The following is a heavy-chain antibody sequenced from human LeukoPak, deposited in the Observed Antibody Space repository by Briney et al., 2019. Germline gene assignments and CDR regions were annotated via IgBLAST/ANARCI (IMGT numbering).Heavy chain of an antibody. CDR2: IYYSGST. CDR3: ARAYSGSYLPHDY. V-gene: IGHV4-59*01. J-gene: IGHJ4*02. D-gene: IGHD1-26*01. Sequence: PSETLSLTCTVSGGSTSSYYWSWIRQPPGKGLEWIGYIYYSGSTNYNPSPKSRVTISVDTSKNQFSLKLSSVTAADTAVYYCARAYSGSYLPHDYWGQGALVTVSS. CDR1: GGSTSSYY.